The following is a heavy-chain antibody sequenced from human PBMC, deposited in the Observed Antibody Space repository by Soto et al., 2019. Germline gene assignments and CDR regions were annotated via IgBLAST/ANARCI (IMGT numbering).Heavy chain of an antibody. J-gene: IGHJ6*02. CDR1: GGTFSSYT. CDR3: ARAEGWACSSTSCYVALGEGGYYYYGMDV. CDR2: IIPILGIA. D-gene: IGHD2-2*01. Sequence: QVQLVQSGAEVKKPGSSVKVSCKASGGTFSSYTISWVRQAPGQGLEWMGRIIPILGIANYAQKFQGRVTITADKSTSTAYMELSSLRSEDTAVYYCARAEGWACSSTSCYVALGEGGYYYYGMDVWGQGTTVTVSS. V-gene: IGHV1-69*02.